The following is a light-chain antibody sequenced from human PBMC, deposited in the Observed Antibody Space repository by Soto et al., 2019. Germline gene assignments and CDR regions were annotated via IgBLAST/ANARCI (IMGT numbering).Light chain of an antibody. CDR2: DAS. CDR1: QSVSSY. Sequence: EIVLTQSPGIFSLSPGERATLSCRASQSVSSYLAWYQQKPGQAPRLLIYDASNRATGIPARFSGSGSGTDFTLTISSLEPEDFAVYYCQQRSNWPPITFGQGTRLEIK. V-gene: IGKV3-11*01. CDR3: QQRSNWPPIT. J-gene: IGKJ5*01.